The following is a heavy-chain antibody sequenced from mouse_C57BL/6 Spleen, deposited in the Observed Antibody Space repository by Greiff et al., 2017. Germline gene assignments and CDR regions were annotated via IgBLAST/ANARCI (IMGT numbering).Heavy chain of an antibody. D-gene: IGHD2-5*01. CDR1: GFTFSSYA. Sequence: EVKLVESGGGLVKPGGSLKLSCAASGFTFSSYAMSWVRQTPEKRLEWVATISDGGSYTYYPDNVKGRFTISRDNAKNNPYLQMSHLKSEDTAMYYCARDSKSYAKDYWGQGTSVTVSS. V-gene: IGHV5-4*01. CDR3: ARDSKSYAKDY. J-gene: IGHJ4*01. CDR2: ISDGGSYT.